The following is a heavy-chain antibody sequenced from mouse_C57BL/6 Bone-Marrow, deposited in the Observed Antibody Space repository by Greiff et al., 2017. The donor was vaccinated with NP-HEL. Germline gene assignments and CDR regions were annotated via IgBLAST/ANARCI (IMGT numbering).Heavy chain of an antibody. CDR1: GYAFTNYL. CDR3: ARGTGTLDY. Sequence: QVQLQQSGAELVRPGTSVQVSCKASGYAFTNYLIEWVKQRPGQGLEWIGVINPGSGGTNYNEKFKGKATLTADKSSSTAYMQLSSLTSEDSAVYFCARGTGTLDYWGQGTTLTVSS. CDR2: INPGSGGT. J-gene: IGHJ2*01. D-gene: IGHD4-1*01. V-gene: IGHV1-54*01.